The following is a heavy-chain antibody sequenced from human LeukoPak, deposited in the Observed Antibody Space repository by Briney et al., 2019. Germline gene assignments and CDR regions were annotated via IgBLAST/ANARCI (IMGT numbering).Heavy chain of an antibody. J-gene: IGHJ5*02. Sequence: GGSLRPSCAAAGFSLSCSGLHWGRPAPGEGLGGGAGLWYDGSNKYYADSVKGRFTISRDNSKNTLYLQMNSLRAEDTAVYYCARDVVPAAIGWFDPWGQGTLVTVSS. CDR1: GFSLSCSG. CDR3: ARDVVPAAIGWFDP. V-gene: IGHV3-33*01. CDR2: LWYDGSNK. D-gene: IGHD2-2*02.